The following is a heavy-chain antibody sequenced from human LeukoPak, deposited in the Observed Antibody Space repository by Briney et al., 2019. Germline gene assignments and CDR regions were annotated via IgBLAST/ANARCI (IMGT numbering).Heavy chain of an antibody. CDR3: ARGTNWSPLDFDY. D-gene: IGHD3-3*01. CDR2: ITNDGSST. Sequence: GGSLRLSCAASGLTFSSHWMHWVRQAPGKGLVWVSRITNDGSSTTYADSVKGRFTISRDNAKNMLYLQVNSLRAEDTAVFYCARGTNWSPLDFDYWGQGILVTVSS. J-gene: IGHJ4*02. V-gene: IGHV3-74*01. CDR1: GLTFSSHW.